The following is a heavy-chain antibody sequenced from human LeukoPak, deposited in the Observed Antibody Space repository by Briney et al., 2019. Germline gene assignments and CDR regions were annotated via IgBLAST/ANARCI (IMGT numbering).Heavy chain of an antibody. CDR3: ARSSAHSYGDFHY. CDR1: GVSITTNY. CDR2: THHSGAT. V-gene: IGHV4-59*01. D-gene: IGHD5-18*01. Sequence: SETLSLTCSVSGVSITTNYWSWIRQPPGKGLEWLGYTHHSGATSCNPSLKSRGTMSLDTSNNQFSLKVTSVTAADTAVYYCARSSAHSYGDFHYWGQGNLVTVSS. J-gene: IGHJ4*02.